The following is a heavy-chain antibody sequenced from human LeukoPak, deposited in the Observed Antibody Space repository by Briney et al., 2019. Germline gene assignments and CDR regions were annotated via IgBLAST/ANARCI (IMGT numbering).Heavy chain of an antibody. CDR3: AREGSSSWWPPSESGMDV. D-gene: IGHD6-13*01. V-gene: IGHV3-33*01. Sequence: GGSLRLSCAASGFTFSNYGMHWVRQAPGKGLEWVAVIWYDGSNKYYADSVKGRFTISRDNSKNTLYLQMNSLRAEDTAVYYCAREGSSSWWPPSESGMDVWGQGTTVTVSS. CDR1: GFTFSNYG. J-gene: IGHJ6*02. CDR2: IWYDGSNK.